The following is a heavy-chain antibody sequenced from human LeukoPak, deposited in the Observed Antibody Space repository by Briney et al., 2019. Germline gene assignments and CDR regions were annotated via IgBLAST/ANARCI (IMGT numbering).Heavy chain of an antibody. Sequence: RDSVKVSCKASGGTFNSYAISWVRQARGQGLEWMGRVIVIFGKANYAQKFQGRVTITADKSTSTAYMELSSLISDDTAVYYCARDLPTYCSSPSCFHGMDVWGQGTTVTVSS. J-gene: IGHJ6*02. CDR1: GGTFNSYA. CDR2: VIVIFGKA. V-gene: IGHV1-69*04. D-gene: IGHD2-2*01. CDR3: ARDLPTYCSSPSCFHGMDV.